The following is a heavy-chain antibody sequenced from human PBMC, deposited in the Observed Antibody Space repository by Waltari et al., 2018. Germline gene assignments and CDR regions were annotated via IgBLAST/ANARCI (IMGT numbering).Heavy chain of an antibody. CDR3: AKRGPRELLRLSWIPYFDF. Sequence: EVQLLESGGALVQPGGSLRLSCAGSGFSFTSFARYWVRQAPGKGLEWVSGISGSGFTTYYADSVKGRFTISRDNSQNTLFLQMNSLGAEDTALYYCAKRGPRELLRLSWIPYFDFWGLGTLVTVSS. J-gene: IGHJ4*02. V-gene: IGHV3-23*01. CDR2: ISGSGFTT. CDR1: GFSFTSFA. D-gene: IGHD1-26*01.